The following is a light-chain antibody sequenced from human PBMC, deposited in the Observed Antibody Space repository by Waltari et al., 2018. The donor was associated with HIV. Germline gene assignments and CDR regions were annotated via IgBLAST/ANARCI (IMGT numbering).Light chain of an antibody. CDR2: DVS. CDR3: SSYTSSSTLYV. Sequence: QSALTPPASVSGSPGQSITISCTGTSSDVGGYNYVSWYQQHPGKAPKLMIYDVSNRPSGVSNRFSGSKSGNTASRTISGLQAEDEADYYCSSYTSSSTLYVFGTGTKVTVL. V-gene: IGLV2-14*01. CDR1: SSDVGGYNY. J-gene: IGLJ1*01.